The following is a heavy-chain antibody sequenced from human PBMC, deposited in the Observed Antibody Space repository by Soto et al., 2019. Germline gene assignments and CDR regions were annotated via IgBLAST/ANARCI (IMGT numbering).Heavy chain of an antibody. V-gene: IGHV1-2*04. D-gene: IGHD6-13*01. J-gene: IGHJ6*02. CDR2: INPNSGGT. CDR3: ARDSSSWYYYYYGMDV. Sequence: ASVKVSCKASGYTFTGYYMHWVRQAPGQGLEWMGWINPNSGGTNYAQKFQGWVTMTRDTSISTAYMELSRLRSDDTAVYYCARDSSSWYYYYYGMDVWGQGTTVTVSS. CDR1: GYTFTGYY.